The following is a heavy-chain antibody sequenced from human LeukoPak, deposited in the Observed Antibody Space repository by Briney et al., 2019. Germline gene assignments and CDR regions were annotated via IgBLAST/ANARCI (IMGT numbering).Heavy chain of an antibody. Sequence: GASVKVSCKASGYTFTAYYMHWVRQAPGQGLEWMGWINPNSGGTKYAQKFQGRVTMTRDTSIGTASMELSRLISDDTAVYYCARDIHYGSGSQAWFDPWGQGTLVTVSS. CDR1: GYTFTAYY. V-gene: IGHV1-2*02. J-gene: IGHJ5*02. CDR3: ARDIHYGSGSQAWFDP. CDR2: INPNSGGT. D-gene: IGHD3-10*01.